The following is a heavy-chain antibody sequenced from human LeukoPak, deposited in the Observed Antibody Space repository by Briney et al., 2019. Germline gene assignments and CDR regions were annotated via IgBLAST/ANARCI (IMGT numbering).Heavy chain of an antibody. CDR1: GYTFTSYD. J-gene: IGHJ4*02. D-gene: IGHD1-1*01. CDR2: INPNSGGT. Sequence: ASVKVSCKASGYTFTSYDINWVRQATGQGLEWMGWINPNSGGTNYAQKFQGRVTMTRDTSISTAYMELSRLRSDDTAVYYCARDTLEPHDGGYWGQGTLVTASS. V-gene: IGHV1-2*02. CDR3: ARDTLEPHDGGY.